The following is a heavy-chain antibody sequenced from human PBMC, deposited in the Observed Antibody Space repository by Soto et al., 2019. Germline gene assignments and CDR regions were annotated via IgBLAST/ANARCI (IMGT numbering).Heavy chain of an antibody. J-gene: IGHJ4*02. D-gene: IGHD5-18*01. CDR2: IWYDGSNK. CDR3: ARDLGYSYGYGFDY. Sequence: GGSLRLSCAASGFTFSSYGMHWVRQAPGKGLEWVAVIWYDGSNKYYADSVKGRFTISRDNSKNTLYLQMNSLRAEDTAVYYCARDLGYSYGYGFDYWGQGTLVTVSS. CDR1: GFTFSSYG. V-gene: IGHV3-33*01.